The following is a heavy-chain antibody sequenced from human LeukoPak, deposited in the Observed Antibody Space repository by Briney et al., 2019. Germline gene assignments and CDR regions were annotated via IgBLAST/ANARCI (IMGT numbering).Heavy chain of an antibody. J-gene: IGHJ4*02. V-gene: IGHV1-46*01. CDR3: AREEDGGTFDY. CDR1: GYTFTNYY. D-gene: IGHD1-1*01. Sequence: ASVKVSCKAPGYTFTNYYIHWVRQAPGQGLEWMGIIVPSGGATNYPQKFRGRVTMTRDTSTTTVYMELSSLNSDDTAIYYCAREEDGGTFDYWGQGTLVTVSS. CDR2: IVPSGGAT.